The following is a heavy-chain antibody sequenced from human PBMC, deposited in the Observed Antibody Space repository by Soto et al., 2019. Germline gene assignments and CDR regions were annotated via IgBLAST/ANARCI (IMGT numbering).Heavy chain of an antibody. J-gene: IGHJ4*02. CDR1: GFTFSSYG. D-gene: IGHD3-3*01. CDR3: ASPYDFWSGYYQDDY. CDR2: ISYDGSNK. Sequence: GGSLRLSCAASGFTFSSYGMHWVRQAPGKGLEWVAVISYDGSNKYYADSVKGRFTISRDNSKNTPYLQMNSLRAEDTAVYYCASPYDFWSGYYQDDYWGQGTLVTVSS. V-gene: IGHV3-30*03.